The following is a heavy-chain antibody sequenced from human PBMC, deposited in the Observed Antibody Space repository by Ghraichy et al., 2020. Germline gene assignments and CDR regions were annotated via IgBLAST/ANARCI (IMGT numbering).Heavy chain of an antibody. CDR3: ASHSDSSSPGWFDP. CDR2: ISAYNGNT. CDR1: GYTFTSYG. Sequence: ASVKVSCKASGYTFTSYGISWVRQAPGQGLEWMGWISAYNGNTNYAQKLQGRVTMTTDTSTSTAYMELRSLRSDDTAVYYCASHSDSSSPGWFDPWGQGTLVTVSS. V-gene: IGHV1-18*04. D-gene: IGHD6-6*01. J-gene: IGHJ5*02.